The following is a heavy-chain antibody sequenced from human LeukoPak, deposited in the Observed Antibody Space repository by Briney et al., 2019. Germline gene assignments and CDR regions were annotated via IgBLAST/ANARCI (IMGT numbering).Heavy chain of an antibody. CDR2: IGTDGDT. CDR3: ARGADTHFDY. CDR1: GFTFSNYD. D-gene: IGHD2-15*01. Sequence: PGGSLRLPCAASGFTFSNYDMHWVPQATGKGLEWVSAIGTDGDTYYQGSVRGRFTMSRENAKNSLYLQMNSLTAGDTAVYYCARGADTHFDYWGQGILVTVSS. V-gene: IGHV3-13*04. J-gene: IGHJ4*02.